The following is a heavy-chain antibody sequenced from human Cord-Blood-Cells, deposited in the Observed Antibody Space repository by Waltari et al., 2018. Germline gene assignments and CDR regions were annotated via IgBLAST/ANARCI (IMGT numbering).Heavy chain of an antibody. CDR3: ARDDNDFWSGYYAFDI. D-gene: IGHD3-3*01. Sequence: QVQLVQSGAEVKKPGASVKVSCKASGYTFTSYGISWARQAPGQGLEWMGWISAYNGNTNYAQKLQGRVTMTTDTSTSTAYMELRSLRSDDTAVYYCARDDNDFWSGYYAFDIWGQGTMVTVSS. CDR1: GYTFTSYG. CDR2: ISAYNGNT. V-gene: IGHV1-18*01. J-gene: IGHJ3*02.